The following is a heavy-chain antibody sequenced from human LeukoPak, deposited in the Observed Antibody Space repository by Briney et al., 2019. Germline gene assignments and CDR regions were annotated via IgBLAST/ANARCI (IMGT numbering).Heavy chain of an antibody. CDR3: ARNYGSGSYYRY. V-gene: IGHV4-34*01. CDR2: INRGGVT. Sequence: SETLSLTCAVYGGSFSGHYWSWIRQPPGQGLEWMGEINRGGVTDYSPSLKSRVTISLDTSKNQFSLKLSSVTAADTAVYYCARNYGSGSYYRYWGQGTLVTVSS. J-gene: IGHJ4*02. CDR1: GGSFSGHY. D-gene: IGHD3-10*01.